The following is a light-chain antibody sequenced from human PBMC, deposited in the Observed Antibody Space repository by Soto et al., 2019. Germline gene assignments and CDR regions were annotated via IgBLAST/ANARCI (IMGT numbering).Light chain of an antibody. CDR2: GAY. CDR3: QQNFRHPQVT. V-gene: IGKV1-39*01. CDR1: QSISSY. Sequence: DIQMTQSPSSLSASVGDRVTITCRASQSISSYLNWYQQKPGKAPKLLIYGAYTLQSGVPSRFSGSGSGTDFTLTISTLQPEDFANYYCQQNFRHPQVTFGAGTKVEIX. J-gene: IGKJ4*01.